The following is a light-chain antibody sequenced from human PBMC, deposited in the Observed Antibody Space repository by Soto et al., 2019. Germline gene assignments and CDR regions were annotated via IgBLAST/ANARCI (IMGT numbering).Light chain of an antibody. CDR1: SSDVGGYNY. CDR3: SSYTSSSTYV. Sequence: QSVLTQPASVSGSPGQSITISCTGTSSDVGGYNYVSWYQHHPGKAPKLMIYEVSNRPSGVSNRFSASKSGNTASLTISGLQAEDEADYHCSSYTSSSTYVFGTGTKLTVL. J-gene: IGLJ1*01. CDR2: EVS. V-gene: IGLV2-14*01.